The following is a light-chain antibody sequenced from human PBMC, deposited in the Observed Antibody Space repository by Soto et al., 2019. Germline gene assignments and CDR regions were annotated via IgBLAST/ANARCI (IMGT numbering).Light chain of an antibody. Sequence: SYELTQPPSVSVAPGQTARITCGGNRIGTESVHWYQQKPGQAPVLVVYDDSDRPSGIPERFSGSNSGNTATLTLSRVEAGDEADYYSQVWDTTINHVLFGGGTKLTVL. CDR2: DDS. J-gene: IGLJ2*01. CDR3: QVWDTTINHVL. V-gene: IGLV3-21*02. CDR1: RIGTES.